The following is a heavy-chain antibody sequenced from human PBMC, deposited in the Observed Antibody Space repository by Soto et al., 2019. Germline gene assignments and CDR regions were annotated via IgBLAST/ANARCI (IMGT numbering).Heavy chain of an antibody. D-gene: IGHD6-19*01. J-gene: IGHJ3*02. CDR3: TREYAGLWFSIAVAGTKEDI. CDR1: GFTFGDYA. V-gene: IGHV3-49*04. Sequence: PGGSLRLSCTASGFTFGDYAMSWVRQAPGKGLEWVGFIRSKAYGGTTEYAASVKGRFTISRDDSKSIAYLQMNSLKTEDTAVYYCTREYAGLWFSIAVAGTKEDIWGQGTMVTVSS. CDR2: IRSKAYGGTT.